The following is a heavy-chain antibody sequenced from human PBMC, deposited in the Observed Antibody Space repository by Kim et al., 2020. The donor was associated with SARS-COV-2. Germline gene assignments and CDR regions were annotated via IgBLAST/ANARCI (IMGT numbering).Heavy chain of an antibody. CDR3: ARNSTQIYYDILTGYPNYSYYGMDV. D-gene: IGHD3-9*01. J-gene: IGHJ6*02. V-gene: IGHV3-21*04. Sequence: GGSLRLSCAASGFTFSSYSMNWVRQAPGKGLEWVSSISSSSSYIYYADSVKGRFTISRDNAKNSLYLQMNSLRAEDTAVYYCARNSTQIYYDILTGYPNYSYYGMDVWGQGTTVTVSS. CDR2: ISSSSSYI. CDR1: GFTFSSYS.